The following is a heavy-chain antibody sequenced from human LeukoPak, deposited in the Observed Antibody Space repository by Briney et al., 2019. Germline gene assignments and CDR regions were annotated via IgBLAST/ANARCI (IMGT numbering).Heavy chain of an antibody. D-gene: IGHD1-26*01. Sequence: SETLSLTCTVSGGSIGSTTYYWAWIRQPPGKGLEWIGTIYYSGSTYYNPSLKSRVTISVGTSKNQFSLKLSSVTAADTAVYYCARHRTGSYPVGFDPWGQGTLVTVSS. J-gene: IGHJ5*02. CDR2: IYYSGST. CDR1: GGSIGSTTYY. CDR3: ARHRTGSYPVGFDP. V-gene: IGHV4-39*01.